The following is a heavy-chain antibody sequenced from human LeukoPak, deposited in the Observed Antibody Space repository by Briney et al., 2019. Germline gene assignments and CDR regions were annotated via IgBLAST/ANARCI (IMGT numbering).Heavy chain of an antibody. CDR1: GLTFSSYA. CDR2: ISGRGGST. D-gene: IGHD3-10*01. V-gene: IGHV3-23*01. CDR3: GEGHGGCGSGFDY. Sequence: GGSLTLPCPASGLTFSSYAMTWVRQAPGKGLECVSVISGRGGSTYFADSVKGRFTSSSDNSKNTLFLLMMSLGAEEAAVFYCGEGHGGCGSGFDYWGQGTLVTVSS. J-gene: IGHJ4*02.